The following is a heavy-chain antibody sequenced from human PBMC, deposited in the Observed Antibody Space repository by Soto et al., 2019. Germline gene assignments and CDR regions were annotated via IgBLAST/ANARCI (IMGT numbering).Heavy chain of an antibody. J-gene: IGHJ4*02. Sequence: GASVKVSCKASGYTFTSYAMHWVRQAPGQRLEWMGWINAGNGNTKYSQKFQGRVTITRDTSASTAYMELSSLRSEDTAVYYCATGDSYGYYFDYWGQGTLVTVS. CDR3: ATGDSYGYYFDY. V-gene: IGHV1-3*01. CDR2: INAGNGNT. D-gene: IGHD5-18*01. CDR1: GYTFTSYA.